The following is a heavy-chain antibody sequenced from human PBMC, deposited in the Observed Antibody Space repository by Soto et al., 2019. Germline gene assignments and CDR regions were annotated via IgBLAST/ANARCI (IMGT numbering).Heavy chain of an antibody. V-gene: IGHV1-2*04. CDR2: INPNSGGT. Sequence: QVQLVQSGAEVKKPGASVKVSCKASGYTFTGYYMHWVRQAPGQGLEWMGWINPNSGGTNYAQKFQGWVTMTRDTSISTAYMELSRLRSDDTAVYYCARGSVIAVAGTIYYYYMDVWGKGTTVTVSS. D-gene: IGHD6-19*01. J-gene: IGHJ6*03. CDR1: GYTFTGYY. CDR3: ARGSVIAVAGTIYYYYMDV.